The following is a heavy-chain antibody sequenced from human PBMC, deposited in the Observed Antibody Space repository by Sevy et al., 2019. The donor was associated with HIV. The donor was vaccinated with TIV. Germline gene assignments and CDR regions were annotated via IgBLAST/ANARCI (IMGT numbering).Heavy chain of an antibody. J-gene: IGHJ4*02. CDR1: GFTVSSNY. D-gene: IGHD5-12*01. CDR2: ISASGGSI. CDR3: AREDSGYEY. Sequence: GGSLRLSCAASGFTVSSNYMSWVRQAPGKGLEWVSSISASGGSIYYADSVKGRFTISRDNSKKTVDLQMNSLRAGDTAVYYCAREDSGYEYWGQGTLVTVSS. V-gene: IGHV3-23*01.